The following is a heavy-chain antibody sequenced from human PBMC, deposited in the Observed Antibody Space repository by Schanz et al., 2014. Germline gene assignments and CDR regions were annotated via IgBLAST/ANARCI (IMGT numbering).Heavy chain of an antibody. V-gene: IGHV3-30*02. CDR1: GFTFSSYD. CDR3: AKDAENTAMITDYFDY. J-gene: IGHJ4*02. CDR2: LWHDGSKK. D-gene: IGHD5-18*01. Sequence: ESGGTLVRPGGSLRLSCVASGFTFSSYDVFWVRQAPGKGLEWVAILWHDGSKKYYADSVKGRFTVSRDNSKNTLYLQLNSLRAEDTAVYYCAKDAENTAMITDYFDYWGQGTLVTVSS.